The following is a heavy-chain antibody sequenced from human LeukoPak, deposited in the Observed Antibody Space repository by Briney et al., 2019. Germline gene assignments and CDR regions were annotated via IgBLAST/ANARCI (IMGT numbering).Heavy chain of an antibody. CDR2: IYSGGST. Sequence: GGSLRLSCAASGFTVSSNYMSWVRQAPGKGLEWVSVIYSGGSTYYADSVKGRFTISRDNAKNTLYLQMNSLRAEDTAVYYCARPGDCSSTSCSQDFQHWGQGTLVTVSS. D-gene: IGHD2-2*01. J-gene: IGHJ1*01. V-gene: IGHV3-53*01. CDR3: ARPGDCSSTSCSQDFQH. CDR1: GFTVSSNY.